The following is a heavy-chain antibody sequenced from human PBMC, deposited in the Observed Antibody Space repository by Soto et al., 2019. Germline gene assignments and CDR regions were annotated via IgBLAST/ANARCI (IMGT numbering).Heavy chain of an antibody. CDR2: INPNGGST. CDR3: VRDSGYEGQGSRKGSFVY. D-gene: IGHD5-12*01. Sequence: QVQVVQSGAEVKKPGASVTISCDTSAYTVTSDQMHWVRQAPGQGREWLGKINPNGGSTNYAHKFQCRVSRTRDTASSTVYMELSSLRSEDTAVYYWVRDSGYEGQGSRKGSFVYWGQGTLVTVSS. J-gene: IGHJ4*02. CDR1: AYTVTSDQ. V-gene: IGHV1-46*01.